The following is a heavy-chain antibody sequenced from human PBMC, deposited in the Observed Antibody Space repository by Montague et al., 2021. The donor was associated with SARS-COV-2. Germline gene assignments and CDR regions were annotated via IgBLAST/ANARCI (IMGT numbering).Heavy chain of an antibody. CDR3: ARHERQWLRLYPYYFDY. CDR1: GGSFSGYY. Sequence: SETLSLTCAVYGGSFSGYYWSWIRQSPGKGLEWIGEINHSGTTNYNPSLRSRVIISADTSKNQFSLKTSSVAAADTAVYYCARHERQWLRLYPYYFDYWGQGTLVTVSS. V-gene: IGHV4-34*01. CDR2: INHSGTT. D-gene: IGHD5-12*01. J-gene: IGHJ4*02.